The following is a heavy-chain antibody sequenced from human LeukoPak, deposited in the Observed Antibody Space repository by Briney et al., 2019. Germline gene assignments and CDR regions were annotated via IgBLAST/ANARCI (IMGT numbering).Heavy chain of an antibody. CDR1: GDSVSSNRAA. J-gene: IGHJ5*02. V-gene: IGHV6-1*01. Sequence: SQTLSLTCAISGDSVSSNRAAWNWIRQSPSRGLEWLGRTYYRSKWYNDYAVSVQSRIIVNPDTSKNQFSLQLNSVTPEDTAVYYCARDQGWQLVHSWFDPWGQGTLVTVSS. D-gene: IGHD6-13*01. CDR2: TYYRSKWYN. CDR3: ARDQGWQLVHSWFDP.